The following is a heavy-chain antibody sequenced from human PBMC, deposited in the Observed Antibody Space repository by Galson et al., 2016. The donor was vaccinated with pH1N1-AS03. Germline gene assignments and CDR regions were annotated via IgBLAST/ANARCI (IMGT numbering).Heavy chain of an antibody. J-gene: IGHJ4*02. Sequence: SLRLSCAASGFTINNNYMSWVRQAPGKGLEWVSVIYGGGYTFYADSVKGRFTISRDNSKNTVYLQMNSLRVEDTAVYYCAREPWGSTQGEYWGQGTLVTVSS. CDR2: IYGGGYT. CDR3: AREPWGSTQGEY. V-gene: IGHV3-53*01. D-gene: IGHD3-16*01. CDR1: GFTINNNY.